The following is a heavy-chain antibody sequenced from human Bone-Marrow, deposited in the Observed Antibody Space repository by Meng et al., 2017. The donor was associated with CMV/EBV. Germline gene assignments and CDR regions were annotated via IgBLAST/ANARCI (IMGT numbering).Heavy chain of an antibody. Sequence: GSLRLSCTVSGGSISSSSYYWGWIRQPPGKGLEWIGSIYFSGNTYYNPSLKSRVTISVDTSKNQFSLKLSSVTAADTAVYYCARDVRDRFDPWGQGTLVTVSS. CDR2: IYFSGNT. V-gene: IGHV4-39*07. CDR3: ARDVRDRFDP. J-gene: IGHJ5*02. CDR1: GGSISSSSYY.